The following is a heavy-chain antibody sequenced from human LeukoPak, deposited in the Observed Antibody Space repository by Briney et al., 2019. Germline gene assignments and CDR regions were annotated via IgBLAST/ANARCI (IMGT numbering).Heavy chain of an antibody. D-gene: IGHD6-13*01. Sequence: SETLSLTCTVSGGSISSYYWSWIRQSPGKGLEWVVYIYYSGSANYNPSLKSRVTISVDTSKSQFSLKLSSVTAADTAVYYCARGGSSWGNFDYWGQGTLVTVSS. CDR2: IYYSGSA. V-gene: IGHV4-59*08. CDR1: GGSISSYY. J-gene: IGHJ4*02. CDR3: ARGGSSWGNFDY.